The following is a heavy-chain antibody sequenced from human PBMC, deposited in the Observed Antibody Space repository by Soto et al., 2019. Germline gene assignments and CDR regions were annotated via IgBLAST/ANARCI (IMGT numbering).Heavy chain of an antibody. Sequence: SQTLSLTCDISGDSVSSNGPAWNWIRQSPARGLEWLGRTYYRSKWYNDYEESLKSRLTINPDTSKNQFSLHLNSVTPEDTAVYFCARGRDSAFDIWGQGTMVTVSS. V-gene: IGHV6-1*01. CDR1: GDSVSSNGPA. CDR2: TYYRSKWYN. J-gene: IGHJ3*02. CDR3: ARGRDSAFDI.